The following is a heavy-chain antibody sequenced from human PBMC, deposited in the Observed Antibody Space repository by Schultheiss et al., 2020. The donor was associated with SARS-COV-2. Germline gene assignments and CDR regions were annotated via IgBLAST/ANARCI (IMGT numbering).Heavy chain of an antibody. CDR3: ARVEDYGDSFDY. CDR1: GGSISSYY. J-gene: IGHJ4*02. D-gene: IGHD4-17*01. CDR2: IYTSGST. Sequence: SETLSLTCTVSGGSISSYYWSWIRQPAGKGLEWIGRIYTSGSTNYNPSLKSRVTISVDTSKNQFSLKLSSVTAADTAVYYCARVEDYGDSFDYWGQGTLVTVSS. V-gene: IGHV4-4*07.